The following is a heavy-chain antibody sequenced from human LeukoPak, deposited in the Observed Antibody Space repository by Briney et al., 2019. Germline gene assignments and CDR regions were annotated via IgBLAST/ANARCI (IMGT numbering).Heavy chain of an antibody. CDR3: ARRMYAGDSHSFDY. CDR1: GGSIASSSYY. J-gene: IGHJ4*02. CDR2: IHYSGST. V-gene: IGHV4-39*01. D-gene: IGHD7-27*01. Sequence: SETLSLTCTVSGGSIASSSYYWGWIRQPPGKGLEWIGSIHYSGSTYYNPSLRSRVTISVDTSKNQFSLKLSSVTAADTAVYYCARRMYAGDSHSFDYWGQGTLVTVSS.